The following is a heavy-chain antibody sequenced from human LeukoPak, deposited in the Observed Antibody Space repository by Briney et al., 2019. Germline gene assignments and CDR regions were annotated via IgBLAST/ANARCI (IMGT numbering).Heavy chain of an antibody. D-gene: IGHD6-6*01. V-gene: IGHV3-21*01. CDR1: GFTFSSYS. J-gene: IGHJ4*02. CDR2: ISGSGGDI. CDR3: ARGLSSSSPYRFDS. Sequence: KTGGSLRLSCAASGFTFSSYSMNWVRQAPGKGLAWLSSISGSGGDIYYADSLKGRFTMSRDNAKNSLYLQMNSLRAEDTAVDYCARGLSSSSPYRFDSWGQGTLVTVSS.